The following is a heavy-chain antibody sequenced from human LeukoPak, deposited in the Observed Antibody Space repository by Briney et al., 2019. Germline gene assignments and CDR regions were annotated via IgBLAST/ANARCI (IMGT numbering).Heavy chain of an antibody. V-gene: IGHV3-7*04. Sequence: PGGSLRLSCAASGSTFSDYWMSWVRQAPGKGLEWVANIKQDGSEKYYVDSVKGRFTISRDNAKNSVYLQMNSLRAEDTAVYYCARDTAGFDYWGQGTLVTVSS. CDR1: GSTFSDYW. J-gene: IGHJ4*02. D-gene: IGHD6-25*01. CDR3: ARDTAGFDY. CDR2: IKQDGSEK.